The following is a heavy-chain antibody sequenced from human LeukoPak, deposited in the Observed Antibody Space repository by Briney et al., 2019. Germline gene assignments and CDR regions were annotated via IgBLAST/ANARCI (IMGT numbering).Heavy chain of an antibody. CDR2: TYYRSKWYN. CDR1: GDSVSRNSVA. J-gene: IGHJ4*02. CDR3: ARGQYSAHDY. Sequence: SQTLSLTCAISGDSVSRNSVAWNWIRQSPSRGLEWLGRTYYRSKWYNDYAVSVRSRLSINPDTSNNQFSLQLNSVTPEDTAVYYCARGQYSAHDYWGQGTLVTVSS. D-gene: IGHD4-11*01. V-gene: IGHV6-1*01.